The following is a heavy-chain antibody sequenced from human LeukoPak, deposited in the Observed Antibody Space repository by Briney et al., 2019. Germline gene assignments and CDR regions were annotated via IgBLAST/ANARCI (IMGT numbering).Heavy chain of an antibody. V-gene: IGHV4-59*01. Sequence: SETLSLTCTVSGGSISSYYWSWIRQPPGKGLEWIGYIYCSGSTNYNPSLKSRVTISVDTSKNQFSLKLSSVTAADTAVYYCARVHSSGYLFDYWGQGTLVTVSS. CDR2: IYCSGST. CDR1: GGSISSYY. J-gene: IGHJ4*02. D-gene: IGHD3-22*01. CDR3: ARVHSSGYLFDY.